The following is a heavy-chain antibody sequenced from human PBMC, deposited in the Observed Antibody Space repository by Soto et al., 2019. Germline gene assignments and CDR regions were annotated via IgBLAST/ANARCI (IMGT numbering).Heavy chain of an antibody. D-gene: IGHD5-18*01. CDR1: GFTFSDYW. J-gene: IGHJ4*02. V-gene: IGHV3-74*01. CDR3: ARACEGHSYGGPYDY. Sequence: EVQLVESGGGLVQPGGSLRLSCAASGFTFSDYWMHWVRQDPGKGLVWVSRIKTDGSITTYADSVKGRFTISRDNAKNTLYLQLNSLSAEDTAVYFCARACEGHSYGGPYDYWGQGTLVTVAS. CDR2: IKTDGSIT.